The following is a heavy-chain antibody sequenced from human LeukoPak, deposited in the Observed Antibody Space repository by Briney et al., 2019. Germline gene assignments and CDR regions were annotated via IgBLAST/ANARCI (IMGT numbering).Heavy chain of an antibody. J-gene: IGHJ4*02. D-gene: IGHD3-22*01. V-gene: IGHV1-2*02. CDR1: GYTFTDYY. Sequence: ASVKVSCKASGYTFTDYYMHWVRQAPGQGLEWLGWINPNSGGTNYAQKFQGRVTMTRDTSISTAYMGLSRLRSDDTAVYYCAREYYDGSAYNQEAIDYWGQGTLVTVSS. CDR3: AREYYDGSAYNQEAIDY. CDR2: INPNSGGT.